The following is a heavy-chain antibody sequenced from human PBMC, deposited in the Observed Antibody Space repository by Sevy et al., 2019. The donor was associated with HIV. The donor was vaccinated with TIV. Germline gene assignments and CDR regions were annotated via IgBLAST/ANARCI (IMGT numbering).Heavy chain of an antibody. CDR3: ASVRPCGGDCYFFDS. Sequence: ASVKVSCKASGGRLSNYGMNWVRQAPGQGLEWTGGIIPRVGLANYAQTLQGRVTISADESTNTMYIEVRSLTFEDTGVYYCASVRPCGGDCYFFDSWGQGTLVTVSS. CDR1: GGRLSNYG. CDR2: IIPRVGLA. D-gene: IGHD2-21*02. V-gene: IGHV1-69*10. J-gene: IGHJ4*02.